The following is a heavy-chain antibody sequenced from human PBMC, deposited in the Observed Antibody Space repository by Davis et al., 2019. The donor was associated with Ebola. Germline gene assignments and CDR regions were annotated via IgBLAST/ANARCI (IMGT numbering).Heavy chain of an antibody. J-gene: IGHJ6*03. V-gene: IGHV3-23*01. D-gene: IGHD3-10*01. CDR2: ISAGGTAP. Sequence: GESLKISCAASGFTFSSYGMTWVRQAPGKGLEWVSSISAGGTAPYYADSVKGRFTISRDNAKNTLYLQMNSLRVEDTAMYYCAKFRGSGSYYYYYVDVWGKGTTVTVSS. CDR3: AKFRGSGSYYYYYVDV. CDR1: GFTFSSYG.